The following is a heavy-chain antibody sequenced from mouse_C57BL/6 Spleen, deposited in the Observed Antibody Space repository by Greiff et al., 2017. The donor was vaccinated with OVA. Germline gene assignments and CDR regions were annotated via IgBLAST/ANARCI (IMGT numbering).Heavy chain of an antibody. V-gene: IGHV1-69*01. CDR3: ARRARYYFDY. CDR2: IDPSDSYT. Sequence: VQLQQPGAELVMPGASVKLSCKASGYTFTSYWMHWVKQRPGQGLEWIGEIDPSDSYTNYNQKFKGKSTLTVDKSSSTAYMQLSSLTSEDSAVYYCARRARYYFDYWGQGTTLTVSS. CDR1: GYTFTSYW. J-gene: IGHJ2*01. D-gene: IGHD3-1*01.